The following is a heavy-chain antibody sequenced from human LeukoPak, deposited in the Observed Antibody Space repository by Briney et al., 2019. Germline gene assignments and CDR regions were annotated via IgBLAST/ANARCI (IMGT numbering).Heavy chain of an antibody. J-gene: IGHJ4*02. CDR3: ARDLYSSSWYRVPFY. CDR1: GFTFSSYS. V-gene: IGHV3-21*01. D-gene: IGHD6-13*01. Sequence: GGSLRLSCAASGFTFSSYSMNWVRQAPGTGLEWVSSISSSSSYIYYADSVKGRFTISRDNAKNSLYLQMNSLRAEDTAVYYCARDLYSSSWYRVPFYWGQGTLVTVSS. CDR2: ISSSSSYI.